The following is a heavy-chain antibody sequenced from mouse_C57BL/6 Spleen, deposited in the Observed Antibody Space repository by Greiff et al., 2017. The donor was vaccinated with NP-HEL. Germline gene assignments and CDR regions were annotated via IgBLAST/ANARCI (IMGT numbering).Heavy chain of an antibody. CDR3: ARGTTVVAMDY. V-gene: IGHV5-4*03. J-gene: IGHJ2*01. D-gene: IGHD1-1*01. CDR2: ISDGGSYT. CDR1: GFTFSSYA. Sequence: DVMLVESGGGLVKPGGSLKLSCAASGFTFSSYAMSWVRQTPEKRLEWVATISDGGSYTYYPDNVKGRFTISRDNAKNNLYLQMSHLKSEDTAMYYCARGTTVVAMDYWGQGTTLTVSS.